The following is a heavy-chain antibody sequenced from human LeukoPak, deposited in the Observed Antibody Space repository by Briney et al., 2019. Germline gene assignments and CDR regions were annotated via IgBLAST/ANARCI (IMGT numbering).Heavy chain of an antibody. CDR3: ARVPEYYYGSGSPLWFDP. D-gene: IGHD3-10*01. V-gene: IGHV4-59*01. Sequence: PSETLSLTCTVSGGSISSYYWSWIRQPPGKGLEWIGYIYYSGSTNYNPSLKSRVTISVDTSKNQFSLKLSSVTAADTAVYYCARVPEYYYGSGSPLWFDPWGQGTLVTVSS. CDR1: GGSISSYY. CDR2: IYYSGST. J-gene: IGHJ5*02.